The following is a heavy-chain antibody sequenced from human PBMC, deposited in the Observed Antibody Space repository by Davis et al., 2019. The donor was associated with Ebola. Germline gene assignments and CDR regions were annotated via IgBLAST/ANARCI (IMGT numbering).Heavy chain of an antibody. CDR1: GFPFTSYI. V-gene: IGHV3-21*01. J-gene: IGHJ5*02. CDR2: ISSTSDI. D-gene: IGHD3-22*01. Sequence: GESLKISCAASGFPFTSYILSWVRQAPGKGLEWVSSISSTSDIYYTDSVKGRFTISRDNAKNSLYLQMNSLRAEDTAVYYCARDRDYYDSSAYHPRGWFDLWGQGTLVTVSS. CDR3: ARDRDYYDSSAYHPRGWFDL.